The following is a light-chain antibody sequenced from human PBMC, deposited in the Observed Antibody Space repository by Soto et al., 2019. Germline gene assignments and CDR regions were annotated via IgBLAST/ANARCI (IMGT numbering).Light chain of an antibody. J-gene: IGKJ5*01. V-gene: IGKV1-9*01. CDR2: IAS. CDR1: QGIRSY. CDR3: QQVNSYPIT. Sequence: DIQLTQSPSFLSASVGDRVTITCRASQGIRSYLAWYQQKPGRAPELLMYIASTLQTGVPSRFSGSQSGTEFTLTISSLQPEDFATYYCQQVNSYPITFGQGTRLEIK.